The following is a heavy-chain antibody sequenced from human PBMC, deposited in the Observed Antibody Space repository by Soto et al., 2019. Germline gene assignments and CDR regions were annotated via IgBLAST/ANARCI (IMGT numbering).Heavy chain of an antibody. CDR3: ARRHTGSYFDGYKWLEP. V-gene: IGHV5-51*01. D-gene: IGHD1-26*01. CDR1: GYSFTSYL. CDR2: INPGDSEA. Sequence: GESLKISCKVSGYSFTSYLIGWVRQKPGKGLEWMGIINPGDSEARYSPSFQGQVTFSVDWRSGTAYLQWDKLKASDTAMYYCARRHTGSYFDGYKWLEPWGKGTRVIVAS. J-gene: IGHJ5*02.